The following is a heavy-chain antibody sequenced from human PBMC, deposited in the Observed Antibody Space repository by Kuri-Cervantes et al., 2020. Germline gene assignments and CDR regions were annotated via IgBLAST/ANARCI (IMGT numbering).Heavy chain of an antibody. J-gene: IGHJ5*02. D-gene: IGHD6-13*01. CDR1: GFTFSSYA. CDR3: ARDLGTAGVVT. Sequence: GESLKISCAASGFTFSSYAMHWVRQAPGKVLVWVSRIKSDGSNTNYADSVKGRFTISRDNAKNTLYLQMNSLRAEDTAVYYCARDLGTAGVVTWGQGTLVTVSS. CDR2: IKSDGSNT. V-gene: IGHV3-74*01.